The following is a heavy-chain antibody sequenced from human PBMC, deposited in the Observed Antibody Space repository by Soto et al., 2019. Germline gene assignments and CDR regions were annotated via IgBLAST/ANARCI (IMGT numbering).Heavy chain of an antibody. Sequence: GGSLRLSCAAPGFTFSNYAMSWVRQAPGKGLEWVSAFSGSGDSTFYADSVKGRFTVSRDNSKKTLYLQLNSLRDEDTAVYYCARDAGELPVVTVGVFVFWGRGTLVTVSS. J-gene: IGHJ4*02. CDR3: ARDAGELPVVTVGVFVF. V-gene: IGHV3-23*01. CDR1: GFTFSNYA. D-gene: IGHD3-22*01. CDR2: FSGSGDST.